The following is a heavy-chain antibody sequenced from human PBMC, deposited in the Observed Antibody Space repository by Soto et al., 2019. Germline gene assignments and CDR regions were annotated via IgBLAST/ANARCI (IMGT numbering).Heavy chain of an antibody. CDR2: VSAYNGNT. CDR3: ARSDIVVVPAAVGGDDAFDF. CDR1: GDTFTSCG. J-gene: IGHJ3*01. Sequence: GASVMVSCKAAGDTFTSCGISWVRQAPGQGLEWMGWVSAYNGNTNYAQKLQGRVTMTTDTSTSTAYLEMRSLRVDDTAVYYCARSDIVVVPAAVGGDDAFDFWSQGTMVTVSS. V-gene: IGHV1-18*04. D-gene: IGHD2-2*01.